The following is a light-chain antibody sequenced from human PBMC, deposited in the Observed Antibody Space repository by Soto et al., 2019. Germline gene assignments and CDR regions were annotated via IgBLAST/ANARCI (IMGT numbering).Light chain of an antibody. Sequence: QSVLAQLPSASGTPGQRVTISCSGGSSNIGTNYVYWYQHLPGTAPKLLIYRNNQRPSGVPDRFSGSKSGTTASLAISGLRSEDEADYYCAGWDDSMSGLVFGTGTKGTVL. J-gene: IGLJ1*01. CDR1: SSNIGTNY. V-gene: IGLV1-47*01. CDR3: AGWDDSMSGLV. CDR2: RNN.